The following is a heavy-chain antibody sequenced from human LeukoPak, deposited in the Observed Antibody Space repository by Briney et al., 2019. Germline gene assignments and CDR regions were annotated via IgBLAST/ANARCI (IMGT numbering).Heavy chain of an antibody. CDR2: ISSSSSYT. D-gene: IGHD3-9*01. Sequence: GGSLRLSCAASGFTFSDYYMSWIRQAPGKGLEWVSYISSSSSYTNYADSVQGRFTISRDNAKNSLYLQMNSLRAEDTAVYYCARDGLRYFDGDFDYWGQGTLVTVSS. CDR1: GFTFSDYY. CDR3: ARDGLRYFDGDFDY. J-gene: IGHJ4*02. V-gene: IGHV3-11*06.